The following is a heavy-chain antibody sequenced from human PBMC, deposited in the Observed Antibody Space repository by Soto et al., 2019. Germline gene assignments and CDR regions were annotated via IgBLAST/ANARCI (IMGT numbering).Heavy chain of an antibody. V-gene: IGHV3-15*07. CDR1: ALITRTPG. D-gene: IGHD3-10*01. J-gene: IGHJ4*01. Sequence: PGGSLRLSLAASALITRTPGKNGSRQLQAIGLELVGRLQSTRYGGTTDLAARVKARFAISRDDPKNIVYLQPNSLNTEDTAVYYCIKDSQFSSVFVRHDYWGHGTMVIVSS. CDR2: LQSTRYGGTT. CDR3: IKDSQFSSVFVRHDY.